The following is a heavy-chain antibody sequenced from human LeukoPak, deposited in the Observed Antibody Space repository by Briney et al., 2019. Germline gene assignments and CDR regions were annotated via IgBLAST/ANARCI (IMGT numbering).Heavy chain of an antibody. V-gene: IGHV4-59*08. J-gene: IGHJ5*02. CDR2: ISYSGST. Sequence: PSETLSLTCTVSGGSINSYYWSWIRQPPGKGLEFIGYISYSGSTNYNPSLKSRVTISVDTSNNQFSLKLSSVTAADTAVYYCARAALPGVSGWFDPWGQGTLVTVSS. CDR3: ARAALPGVSGWFDP. D-gene: IGHD6-19*01. CDR1: GGSINSYY.